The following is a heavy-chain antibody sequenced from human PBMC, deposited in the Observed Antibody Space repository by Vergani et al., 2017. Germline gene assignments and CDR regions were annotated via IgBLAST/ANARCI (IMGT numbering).Heavy chain of an antibody. V-gene: IGHV3-30*18. J-gene: IGHJ6*02. CDR2: RSYAGSNK. CDR3: AKDLSDDFWSGYFRGGSYYYGMDV. D-gene: IGHD3-3*01. CDR1: GFTFSSYG. Sequence: QVQLVESGGGVVQPGRSLRLSCAASGFTFSSYGMHWVRQAPGKGLAWVAVRSYAGSNKYYADSVKGRFTISRDHSKNTLYLQMNSLRADDTAVYYCAKDLSDDFWSGYFRGGSYYYGMDVWGQGTTVTVSS.